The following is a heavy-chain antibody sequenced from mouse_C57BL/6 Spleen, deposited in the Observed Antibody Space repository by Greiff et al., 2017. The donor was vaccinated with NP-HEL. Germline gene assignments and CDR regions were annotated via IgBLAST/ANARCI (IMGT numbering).Heavy chain of an antibody. Sequence: VQLQQSGAELVRPGTSVKVSCKASGYAFTNYLIEWVKQRPGQGLEWIGVINPGSGGTNYNEKFKGKATLTADKSSSTAYMQLSSLTSEDSAVYFWARGTPLDYWGQGTTLTVSS. D-gene: IGHD2-14*01. CDR1: GYAFTNYL. J-gene: IGHJ2*01. CDR2: INPGSGGT. CDR3: ARGTPLDY. V-gene: IGHV1-54*01.